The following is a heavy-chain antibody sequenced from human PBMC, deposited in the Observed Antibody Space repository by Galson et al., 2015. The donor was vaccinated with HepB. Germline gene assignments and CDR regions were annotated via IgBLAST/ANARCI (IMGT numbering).Heavy chain of an antibody. J-gene: IGHJ3*01. CDR2: IRTKPYGGTT. Sequence: SLRLSCAGSGFTFGDFSVSWVRQAPGKGLEWVGIIRTKPYGGTTEYAASVKDRFSISRDDSKSIAHLQMNRLRTEDSAVYYCTRGGYNYDGTGYPFRAFDGGGQGTRVTVSS. D-gene: IGHD3-22*01. CDR3: TRGGYNYDGTGYPFRAFDG. CDR1: GFTFGDFS. V-gene: IGHV3-49*04.